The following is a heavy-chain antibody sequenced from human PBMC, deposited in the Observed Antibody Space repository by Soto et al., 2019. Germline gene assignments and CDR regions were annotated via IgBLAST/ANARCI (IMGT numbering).Heavy chain of an antibody. CDR2: FNPSGGIT. V-gene: IGHV1-46*03. Sequence: ASVKVSCKASGYSFTSYYVHWVRQAPGQGLEWLGRFNPSGGITTYAQKFQGRVTMTSDTSTSTVYMELSSLRSEDTAVYYCVRDGYQFYPGIVVVPAAMLAYWGQGTLVTVSS. CDR1: GYSFTSYY. CDR3: VRDGYQFYPGIVVVPAAMLAY. J-gene: IGHJ4*02. D-gene: IGHD2-2*01.